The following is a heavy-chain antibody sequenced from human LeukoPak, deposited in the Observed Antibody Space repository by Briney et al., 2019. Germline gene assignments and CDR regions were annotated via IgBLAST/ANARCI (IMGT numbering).Heavy chain of an antibody. CDR2: ISAYNGNT. Sequence: ASVKVSCKASGYTFTSYGISWVRQAPGQGLEWMGWISAYNGNTNYAQKLQGRVTMTIDTSTSTAYMELRSLRSDDTAVYYCASTTSSLWFDPWGQGTLVTVSS. CDR1: GYTFTSYG. V-gene: IGHV1-18*01. J-gene: IGHJ5*02. D-gene: IGHD1-26*01. CDR3: ASTTSSLWFDP.